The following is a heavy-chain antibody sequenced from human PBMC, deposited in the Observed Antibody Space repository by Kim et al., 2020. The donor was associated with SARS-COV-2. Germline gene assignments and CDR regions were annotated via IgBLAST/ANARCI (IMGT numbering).Heavy chain of an antibody. D-gene: IGHD4-17*01. J-gene: IGHJ2*01. CDR3: ARASKVYGDRQWFFDH. Sequence: GESLKISCKGSGYSYTNYWIGWVRQMPGKGLEWMGIIYPGDSDTGYSPSFQGQVTISADKSISTAYLQWSSLRASDTAMYYCARASKVYGDRQWFFDHWGRGTLVTVSS. V-gene: IGHV5-51*01. CDR1: GYSYTNYW. CDR2: IYPGDSDT.